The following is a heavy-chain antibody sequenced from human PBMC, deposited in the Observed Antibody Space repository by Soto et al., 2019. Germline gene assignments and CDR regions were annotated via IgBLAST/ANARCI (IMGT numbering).Heavy chain of an antibody. CDR3: ARQRRPVAPHDA. CDR1: GYSFSTFR. J-gene: IGHJ5*01. Sequence: GESMKISCTASGYSFSTFRIAWVRQMPGKGLEWMGIIHPGDSDTRYSPSFQGQVTMSVDRSINTAYMQWSSLKASDSAIYYCARQRRPVAPHDAWGHGNLVSVSS. V-gene: IGHV5-51*01. D-gene: IGHD6-19*01. CDR2: IHPGDSDT.